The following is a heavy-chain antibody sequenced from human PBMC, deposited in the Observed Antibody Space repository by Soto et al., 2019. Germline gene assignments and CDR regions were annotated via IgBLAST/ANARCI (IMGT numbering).Heavy chain of an antibody. D-gene: IGHD6-19*01. CDR1: GGSISSYY. CDR2: IYYSGIT. Sequence: QVQLQESGPGLVKPSETLSLTCTASGGSISSYYWSWIRQPPGKGLEWIGYIYYSGITKYNPSLKSRVTISVDTSKNQYSLKLSSVTAAVTAVYYCARRYGGVFDYWGQGTLGTVSS. CDR3: ARRYGGVFDY. V-gene: IGHV4-59*01. J-gene: IGHJ4*02.